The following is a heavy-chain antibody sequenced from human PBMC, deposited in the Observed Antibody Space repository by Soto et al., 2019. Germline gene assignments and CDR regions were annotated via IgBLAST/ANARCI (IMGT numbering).Heavy chain of an antibody. J-gene: IGHJ3*02. Sequence: PSETLSLTCAVSVGSISSGGYSWSWIRQPPGKGLEWIGYIYHSGSTYYNPSLKSRVTISVDRSKNQFSLKLSSVTAADTAVYYCAREGRVGATRGPKPDAFDIWGQGTMVTVSS. D-gene: IGHD1-26*01. CDR1: VGSISSGGYS. CDR2: IYHSGST. V-gene: IGHV4-30-2*01. CDR3: AREGRVGATRGPKPDAFDI.